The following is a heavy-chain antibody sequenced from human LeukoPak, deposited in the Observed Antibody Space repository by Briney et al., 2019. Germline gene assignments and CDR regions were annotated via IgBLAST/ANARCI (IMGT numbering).Heavy chain of an antibody. D-gene: IGHD4-17*01. J-gene: IGHJ4*02. CDR2: IWYDGSNK. V-gene: IGHV3-33*01. CDR1: GFTFSSYG. CDR3: ARAVYGVQACFDF. Sequence: GGSLRLSCAASGFTFSSYGMHWVRQAPGKGLEWVAIIWYDGSNKYYTDSVKGRFTISRDNSKNTLYLQMNSLRVEDTAVYYCARAVYGVQACFDFWGQGTLVTVSS.